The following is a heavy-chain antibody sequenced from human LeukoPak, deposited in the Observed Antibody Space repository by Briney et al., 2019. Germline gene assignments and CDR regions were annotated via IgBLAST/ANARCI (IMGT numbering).Heavy chain of an antibody. CDR1: GFTFSSYG. V-gene: IGHV3-30*03. CDR3: VRGGSIFGVAYSMDV. D-gene: IGHD3-3*01. Sequence: PGGSLRLSCAASGFTFSSYGMHWVRQAPGKGLEWVAVISYDGSDKNYADSVKGRFTISRDNTKNSLYLQMNSLRAEDTAVYCCVRGGSIFGVAYSMDVWGQGTTVTAS. J-gene: IGHJ6*02. CDR2: ISYDGSDK.